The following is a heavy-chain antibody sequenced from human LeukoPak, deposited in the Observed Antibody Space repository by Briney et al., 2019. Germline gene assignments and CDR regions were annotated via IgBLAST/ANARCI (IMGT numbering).Heavy chain of an antibody. CDR2: ISDSGDST. V-gene: IGHV3-23*01. Sequence: GGSLRLSCAASGFSFSSYGMSWVRQAPGKGLEWVSGISDSGDSTYYADSVKGRFTISRDISKNTLFLQMNSLRAEDTAVYYCAGGSGYSYAFTGRERTKSRLDYWGQGTLVTVSS. J-gene: IGHJ4*02. D-gene: IGHD5-18*01. CDR1: GFSFSSYG. CDR3: AGGSGYSYAFTGRERTKSRLDY.